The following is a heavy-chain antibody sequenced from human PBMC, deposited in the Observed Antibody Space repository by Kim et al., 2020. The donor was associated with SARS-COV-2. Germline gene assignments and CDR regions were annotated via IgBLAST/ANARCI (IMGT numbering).Heavy chain of an antibody. CDR2: INHSGRT. CDR3: ARDLGDYADY. J-gene: IGHJ4*02. V-gene: IGHV4-34*01. Sequence: SETLSLTCGVYGGSFSGYYWSWIRQAPGKGLEWIGEINHSGRTSYNPSLKSRVSISVDTSKNQFSLQLTSVTAAHTAVYYCARDLGDYADYWGQGTLVTVSS. CDR1: GGSFSGYY. D-gene: IGHD4-17*01.